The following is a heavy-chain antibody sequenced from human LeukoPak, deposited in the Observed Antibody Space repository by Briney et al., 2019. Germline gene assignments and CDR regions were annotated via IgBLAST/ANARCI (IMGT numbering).Heavy chain of an antibody. CDR2: IKSKGDGETT. CDR3: VWVRGYNYALDP. D-gene: IGHD5-18*01. V-gene: IGHV3-15*01. Sequence: GGSLRLSCAASGFTFTNAWMSWARQAPGKGLEWVGRIKSKGDGETTDYTAPVKGRFTISRDDSKSTLFLQMNSLKTEDTGVYYCVWVRGYNYALDPWSQGTVVPVSS. CDR1: GFTFTNAW. J-gene: IGHJ5*02.